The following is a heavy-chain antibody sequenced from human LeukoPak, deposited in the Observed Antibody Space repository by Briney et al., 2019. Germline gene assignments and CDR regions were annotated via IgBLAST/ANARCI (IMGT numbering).Heavy chain of an antibody. V-gene: IGHV4-34*01. Sequence: GSLRLSCAASGFTFSSYAMHWIRQPPGKGLEWIGEINHSGSTNYNVSLKSRVTISVDTSKKQFSLKMSSVTAADTAVYYCARGLTPYSNLVVGYWGQGTLVTVSS. CDR2: INHSGST. J-gene: IGHJ4*02. D-gene: IGHD4-11*01. CDR1: GFTFSSYA. CDR3: ARGLTPYSNLVVGY.